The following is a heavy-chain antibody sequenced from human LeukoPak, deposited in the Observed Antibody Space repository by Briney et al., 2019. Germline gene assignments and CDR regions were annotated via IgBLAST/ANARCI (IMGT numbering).Heavy chain of an antibody. V-gene: IGHV3-30-3*01. J-gene: IGHJ4*02. CDR2: ISYDGSNK. CDR3: ARDRPDRIAVAARRLDY. CDR1: GFTFSSYA. Sequence: GGSLRLSCAASGFTFSSYAMHWARQAPGKGLEWVAVISYDGSNKYYADSVKGRFTISRDNSKNTLYLQMNSLRAEDTAVYYCARDRPDRIAVAARRLDYWGQGTLVTVSS. D-gene: IGHD6-19*01.